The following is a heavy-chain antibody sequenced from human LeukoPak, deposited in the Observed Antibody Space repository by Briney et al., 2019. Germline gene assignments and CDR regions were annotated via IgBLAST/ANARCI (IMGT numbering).Heavy chain of an antibody. CDR2: IYYSGST. V-gene: IGHV4-30-4*01. CDR3: ARDPMIADYGMDV. D-gene: IGHD3-22*01. CDR1: GGSISSGDYY. J-gene: IGHJ6*02. Sequence: PSETLSLTCTVSGGSISSGDYYWSWIRQPPGKGLEWIGYIYYSGSTYYNPSLKSRVTISVDTSKNQFSLKLSSVTAADTAVYYCARDPMIADYGMDVWGQGTTVTVSS.